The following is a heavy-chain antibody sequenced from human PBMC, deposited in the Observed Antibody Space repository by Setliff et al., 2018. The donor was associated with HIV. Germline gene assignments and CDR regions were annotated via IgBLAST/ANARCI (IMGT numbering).Heavy chain of an antibody. CDR1: GYSFTTLW. V-gene: IGHV5-51*01. D-gene: IGHD3-10*01. J-gene: IGHJ4*02. CDR3: ARSMGFKATTRLDF. CDR2: VFPDDSDT. Sequence: GESLKISCQASGYSFTTLWIAWVRQMPGKGLEWMGMVFPDDSDTRYSPSFQGQVSMSADKSINTAYLQWSSLKASDTAVYSCARSMGFKATTRLDFWGPGTLVTVSS.